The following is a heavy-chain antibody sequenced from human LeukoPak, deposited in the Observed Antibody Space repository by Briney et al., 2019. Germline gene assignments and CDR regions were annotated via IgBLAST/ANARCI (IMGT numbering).Heavy chain of an antibody. J-gene: IGHJ6*03. D-gene: IGHD4-17*01. CDR2: IRYDGSNK. V-gene: IGHV3-30*02. CDR3: AKDKTDFGDYSYMDV. CDR1: GFTFSSYT. Sequence: PGGSLRLSCAPSGFTFSSYTMHWVRQAPGKGLEWVAFIRYDGSNKYCADSVKGRFTVSRDNPKNTLYLQRNSLRAEDTAVYYCAKDKTDFGDYSYMDVWGKGTTVTVSS.